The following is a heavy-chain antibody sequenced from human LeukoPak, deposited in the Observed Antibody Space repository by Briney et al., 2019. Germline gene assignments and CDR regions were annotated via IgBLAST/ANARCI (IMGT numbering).Heavy chain of an antibody. D-gene: IGHD3-3*01. V-gene: IGHV1-24*01. J-gene: IGHJ5*02. CDR2: FDPEDGET. CDR3: ARAGYDFWSGRLGP. Sequence: ASVKVSCKVSGYTLTELSMHWVRQAPGKGLEWMGGFDPEDGETIYAQKFQGRVTMTEDTSTDTAYMDLKTLRSDDTAVYYCARAGYDFWSGRLGPWGQGTLVTVSS. CDR1: GYTLTELS.